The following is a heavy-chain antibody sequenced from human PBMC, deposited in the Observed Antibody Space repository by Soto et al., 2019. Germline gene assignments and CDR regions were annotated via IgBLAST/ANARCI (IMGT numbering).Heavy chain of an antibody. CDR2: VYYNENT. J-gene: IGHJ5*02. CDR1: GGSISSFTYY. Sequence: SETLSLTCSGSGGSISSFTYYWGWIRQPPGKGLEWIGTVYYNENTYYNPSLKSRVTITVDTAKNQFSLNLRSVTAADTAMYFCARRERYYGSPGWFDPWGPGTLVTVSS. D-gene: IGHD3-10*01. V-gene: IGHV4-39*01. CDR3: ARRERYYGSPGWFDP.